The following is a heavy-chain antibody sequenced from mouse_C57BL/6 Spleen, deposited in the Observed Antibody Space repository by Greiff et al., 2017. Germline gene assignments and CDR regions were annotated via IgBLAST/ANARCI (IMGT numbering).Heavy chain of an antibody. J-gene: IGHJ3*01. CDR3: ARDDYYPAWFAY. CDR1: GYAFSSYW. V-gene: IGHV1-80*01. CDR2: IYPGDGDT. Sequence: QVQLQQSGAELVKPGASVKISCKASGYAFSSYWMNWVKQRPGKGLEWIGQIYPGDGDTNYNGKFKGKATLTADKSSSTAYMQLSSLTSEDSAVYFCARDDYYPAWFAYWGQGTLVTVSA. D-gene: IGHD2-3*01.